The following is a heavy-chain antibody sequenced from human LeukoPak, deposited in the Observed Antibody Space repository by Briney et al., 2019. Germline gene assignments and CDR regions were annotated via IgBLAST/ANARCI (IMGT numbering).Heavy chain of an antibody. J-gene: IGHJ4*02. CDR3: AKDVAYYDSSGYYGGGDDY. CDR2: ISGSGGST. Sequence: GGSLRLSCAASGFTFSSYAMSWVRQAPGKGLEWVSAISGSGGSTYYADSVKGRFTISRDNSKNTLYLQMNSLRAEDTAVYYCAKDVAYYDSSGYYGGGDDYWGQGTLVTVSS. D-gene: IGHD3-22*01. V-gene: IGHV3-23*01. CDR1: GFTFSSYA.